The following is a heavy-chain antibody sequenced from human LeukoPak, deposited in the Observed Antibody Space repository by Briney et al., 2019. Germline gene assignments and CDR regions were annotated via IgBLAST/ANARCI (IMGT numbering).Heavy chain of an antibody. Sequence: SETLSLTSTVPGGPISGSSYKWGWIRQPPGKGLERIGNMYYSGSTYYNPSLKSRVTMAVDTSKNQFSLTLSSVTAADTDVYFCTRQGGSPDHLDYWGQGTLVTVSS. CDR1: GGPISGSSYK. CDR2: MYYSGST. CDR3: TRQGGSPDHLDY. D-gene: IGHD1-26*01. V-gene: IGHV4-39*01. J-gene: IGHJ4*02.